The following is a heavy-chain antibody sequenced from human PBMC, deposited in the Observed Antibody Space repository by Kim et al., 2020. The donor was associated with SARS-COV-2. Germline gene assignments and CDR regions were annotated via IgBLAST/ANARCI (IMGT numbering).Heavy chain of an antibody. Sequence: ASVKVSCKASGYTLTDYYLHWVRQAPGQGLEWMGRINPYSGGTNYAQKFQGRVTLTRDTSISTDYMELSRLTSDDTAVYYCARGRAQPRDYWDQGTLVTVSS. CDR1: GYTLTDYY. CDR3: ARGRAQPRDY. V-gene: IGHV1-2*06. J-gene: IGHJ4*02. CDR2: INPYSGGT.